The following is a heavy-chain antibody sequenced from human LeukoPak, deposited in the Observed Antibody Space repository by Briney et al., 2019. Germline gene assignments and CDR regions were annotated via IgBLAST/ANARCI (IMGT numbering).Heavy chain of an antibody. CDR1: GGSISSSSYY. CDR2: IYYSGST. J-gene: IGHJ4*02. CDR3: ARDQRVYSSSSYFDY. Sequence: SETLSLTCTVSGGSISSSSYYWGRIRQPPGKGLEWIGSIYYSGSTYYNPSLKSRVTISVDTSKNQFSLKLSSVTAADTAVYYCARDQRVYSSSSYFDYWGQGTLVIVSS. D-gene: IGHD6-6*01. V-gene: IGHV4-39*07.